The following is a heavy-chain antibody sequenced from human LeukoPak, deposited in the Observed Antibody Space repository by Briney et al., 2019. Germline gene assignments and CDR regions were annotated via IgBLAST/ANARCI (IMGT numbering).Heavy chain of an antibody. CDR2: IYYSVST. Sequence: SETLSLTCTVSGGSISSEDYYWSWVRQPPGKGLEWIGYIYYSVSTYYNPSLKSRVTISVDTSKNQFSLKLISVTAADTALYYCVREDYYDSNGYAFRRGAFDIWGQGTMVTVSS. CDR3: VREDYYDSNGYAFRRGAFDI. J-gene: IGHJ3*02. D-gene: IGHD3-22*01. V-gene: IGHV4-30-4*01. CDR1: GGSISSEDYY.